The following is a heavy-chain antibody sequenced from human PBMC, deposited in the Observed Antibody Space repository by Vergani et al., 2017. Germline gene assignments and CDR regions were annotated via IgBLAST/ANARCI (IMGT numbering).Heavy chain of an antibody. V-gene: IGHV1-69*12. CDR1: GGPFSSYA. D-gene: IGHD2-2*01. CDR3: AGDDPLLGYCSSTSCYAALDY. Sequence: QVQLVQSGAEVKKPGSPVKVSCKASGGPFSSYAISWVRQAPGQGLEWMGGIIPIFGTANYAQKFQGRVTITADESTSTAYMELSSLRSEDTAVYYCAGDDPLLGYCSSTSCYAALDYWGQGTLVTVSS. J-gene: IGHJ4*02. CDR2: IIPIFGTA.